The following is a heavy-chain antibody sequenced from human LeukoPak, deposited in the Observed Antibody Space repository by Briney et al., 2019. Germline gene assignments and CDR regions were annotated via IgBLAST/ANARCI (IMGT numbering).Heavy chain of an antibody. V-gene: IGHV3-7*03. J-gene: IGHJ4*02. Sequence: GRSLRLSCAASGFSFSRYGMHWVRQAPGKGLEWVATIKEDGSVEYNVDSMKGRFIISRDNAKNSLHLQMNSLRGEDTAVYYCARTTVVTPLDYWGQGTLVTVSS. D-gene: IGHD4-23*01. CDR2: IKEDGSVE. CDR1: GFSFSRYG. CDR3: ARTTVVTPLDY.